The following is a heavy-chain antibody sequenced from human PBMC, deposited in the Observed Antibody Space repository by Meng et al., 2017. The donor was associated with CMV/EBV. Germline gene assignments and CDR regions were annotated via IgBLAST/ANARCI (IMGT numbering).Heavy chain of an antibody. D-gene: IGHD5-12*01. CDR1: GGSISSSSYY. V-gene: IGHV4-39*07. Sequence: SETLSLTCTVSGGSISSSSYYWVWIRQPPGKGLEWIGSIYYSGSTYYNPSLKRRVTISVDTSKNQFSLKLSSVTAADTAVYYCAATQPGYRHYYYGMDVWGQGTTVTVSS. CDR2: IYYSGST. CDR3: AATQPGYRHYYYGMDV. J-gene: IGHJ6*02.